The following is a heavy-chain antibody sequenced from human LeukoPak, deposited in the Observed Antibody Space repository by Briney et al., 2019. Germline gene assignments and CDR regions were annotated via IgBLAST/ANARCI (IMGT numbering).Heavy chain of an antibody. CDR2: ISSSGSTI. V-gene: IGHV3-11*04. J-gene: IGHJ4*02. Sequence: GGSLRLSCAASGFTFSDYYMSWIRQAPGKGLEWVSYISSSGSTIYYADSVKGRFTIARDNAKNSLYLQMNSLRVEDTAVYYFARDFWSGSPDWGQGTLVTVSS. D-gene: IGHD3-3*01. CDR3: ARDFWSGSPD. CDR1: GFTFSDYY.